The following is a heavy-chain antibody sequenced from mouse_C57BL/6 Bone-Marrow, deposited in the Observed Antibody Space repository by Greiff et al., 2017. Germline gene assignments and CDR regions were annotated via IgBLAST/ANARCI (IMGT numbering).Heavy chain of an antibody. D-gene: IGHD4-1*01. V-gene: IGHV14-2*01. Sequence: EVLLQQSGAELVKPGASVKFSCTASGFNIKDYYMPWVKQRTEKGLEWIGRIDPEDGDTKYAPTFQGKTTITADTSSNTAYLHLGSLTSEDTAVYYCARELDYAMDDWGQGTSVTVSS. CDR2: IDPEDGDT. CDR3: ARELDYAMDD. CDR1: GFNIKDYY. J-gene: IGHJ4*01.